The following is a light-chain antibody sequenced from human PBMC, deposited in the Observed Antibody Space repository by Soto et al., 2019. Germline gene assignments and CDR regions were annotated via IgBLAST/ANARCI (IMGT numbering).Light chain of an antibody. CDR2: DVS. Sequence: QSVLTQPASVSGSPGQSITISCTGSSSDVGGYNYVSWYQQHPGKAPKLMIYDVSNRPSGVSNRFSGSKSGNTASLTISGLQAEDEAVFYRRSYTSRRTFVFGSGTKVTVL. CDR3: RSYTSRRTFV. J-gene: IGLJ1*01. CDR1: SSDVGGYNY. V-gene: IGLV2-14*01.